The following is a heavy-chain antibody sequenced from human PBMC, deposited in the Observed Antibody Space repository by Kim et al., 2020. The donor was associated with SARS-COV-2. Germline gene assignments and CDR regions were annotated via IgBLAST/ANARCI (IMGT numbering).Heavy chain of an antibody. V-gene: IGHV3-43*01. J-gene: IGHJ4*02. D-gene: IGHD3-10*01. CDR3: AKETDEGWFGDLPYYFDY. Sequence: VKGRFIISRDNSKNSLYLQMNSLRTEDTALYYCAKETDEGWFGDLPYYFDYGGQGTLVTVSS.